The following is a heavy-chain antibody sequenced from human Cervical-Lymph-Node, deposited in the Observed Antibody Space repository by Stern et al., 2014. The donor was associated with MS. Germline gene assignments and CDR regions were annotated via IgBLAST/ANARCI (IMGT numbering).Heavy chain of an antibody. Sequence: QVQLQESGPGLVKPSQTLSLTCTVSGGSISSGSYYWSWIRQPAGKGLEWIGRIYTSGSTNYNPSLQSRVTISVDTSKNQFSLKLGSVTAADTAVYYCARDCRLRYFDNYSMDVWGQGTTVTVSS. D-gene: IGHD3-9*01. CDR1: GGSISSGSYY. CDR3: ARDCRLRYFDNYSMDV. CDR2: IYTSGST. V-gene: IGHV4-61*02. J-gene: IGHJ6*02.